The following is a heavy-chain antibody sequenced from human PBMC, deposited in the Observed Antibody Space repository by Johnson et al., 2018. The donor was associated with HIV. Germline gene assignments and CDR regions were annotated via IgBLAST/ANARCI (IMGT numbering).Heavy chain of an antibody. J-gene: IGHJ3*02. CDR2: IGTAGST. CDR1: GFTFSSYD. Sequence: VQLVESGGGLVQPGGSLRLSCAASGFTFSSYDMHWVRQATGKGLEWVSAIGTAGSTYYADSVKGRFTISRDNSKNTLYLQMNSLRAEDTAVYYCTTGSFFDIWGQGTMVTVSS. V-gene: IGHV3-13*01. CDR3: TTGSFFDI.